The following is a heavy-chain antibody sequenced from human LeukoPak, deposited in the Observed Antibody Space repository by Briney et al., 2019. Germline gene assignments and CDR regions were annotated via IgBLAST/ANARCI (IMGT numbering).Heavy chain of an antibody. Sequence: GGSLRLSCAASGFTFSSYSMNWVRQAPGKGLEWVSSISSGSSYIYYADSVEGRFTISRDNAKSSLYLQLNSLRAEDTAVYYCARDSSGWYGDVGYYYYYMDVWGKGTTVTASS. V-gene: IGHV3-21*01. CDR2: ISSGSSYI. CDR3: ARDSSGWYGDVGYYYYYMDV. J-gene: IGHJ6*03. D-gene: IGHD6-19*01. CDR1: GFTFSSYS.